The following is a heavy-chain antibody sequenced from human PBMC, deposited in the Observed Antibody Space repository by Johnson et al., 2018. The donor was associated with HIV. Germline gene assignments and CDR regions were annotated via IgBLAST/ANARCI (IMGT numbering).Heavy chain of an antibody. J-gene: IGHJ3*02. CDR1: RFTVSNNY. CDR3: TTDRLGANDAFDI. V-gene: IGHV3-66*01. CDR2: IFSGGST. Sequence: VQLVESGGGVVQPGRSLRLSCAASRFTVSNNYMTWVRQAPGKGLEWVSVIFSGGSTYYADSVTGRFTISRDNSKNTLYLQMNSLKTEDTAVYYCTTDRLGANDAFDIWGQGTMVTVSS. D-gene: IGHD3-16*01.